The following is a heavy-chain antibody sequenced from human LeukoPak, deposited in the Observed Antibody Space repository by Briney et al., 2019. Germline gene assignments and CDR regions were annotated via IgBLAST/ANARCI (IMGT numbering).Heavy chain of an antibody. CDR3: AKKRGTSRYYYGMDV. CDR1: GFTFSSYS. D-gene: IGHD2-2*01. CDR2: ISGSGGST. V-gene: IGHV3-23*01. Sequence: PGGSLRLSCAASGFTFSSYSMNWVRQAPGKGLEWVSAISGSGGSTYYADSVKGRFTISRDNSKNTLYLQMNSLRAEDTAVYYCAKKRGTSRYYYGMDVWGQGTTVTVSS. J-gene: IGHJ6*02.